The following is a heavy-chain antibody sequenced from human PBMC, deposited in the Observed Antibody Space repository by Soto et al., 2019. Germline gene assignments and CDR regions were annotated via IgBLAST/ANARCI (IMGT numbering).Heavy chain of an antibody. CDR3: AKAGNYVGWFDP. CDR2: ISGSGGST. CDR1: GFTFSSYA. V-gene: IGHV3-23*01. J-gene: IGHJ5*02. Sequence: EVQLLESGGGLVQPGGSLRLSCAASGFTFSSYAMSWVRQAPGKGLEWVSAISGSGGSTYYADSVKGRFTISRDNSKNTLYLQKNSLRAEDTAVYYCAKAGNYVGWFDPWGQGTLVTVSS. D-gene: IGHD4-4*01.